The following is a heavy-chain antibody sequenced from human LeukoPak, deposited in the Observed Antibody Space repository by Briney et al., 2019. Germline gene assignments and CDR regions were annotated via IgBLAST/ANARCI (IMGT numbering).Heavy chain of an antibody. CDR1: GCTFTSYG. D-gene: IGHD6-13*01. Sequence: ASVKVSCKASGCTFTSYGISWVRQAPGQGLEWMGWISAYNGNTNYAQKLQGRVTMTTDTSTSTAYMELRSLRSDDTAVYYCARPRGPIAAAGTGYFDYWGQGTLVTVSS. CDR2: ISAYNGNT. CDR3: ARPRGPIAAAGTGYFDY. V-gene: IGHV1-18*01. J-gene: IGHJ4*02.